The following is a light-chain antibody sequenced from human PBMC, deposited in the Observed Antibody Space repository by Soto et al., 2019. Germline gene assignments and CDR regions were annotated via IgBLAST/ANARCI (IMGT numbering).Light chain of an antibody. V-gene: IGKV1-5*03. J-gene: IGKJ4*01. CDR2: KAS. CDR1: ESISSW. Sequence: DIQMTQSPSTLSASVGDRVSITCRASESISSWLAWYQQKPGKAPKILINKASNLESGVPSRFSGSGSGTEFTLPISSLQPDDFATYYCQQYNTYPLTFGGGTKVEIK. CDR3: QQYNTYPLT.